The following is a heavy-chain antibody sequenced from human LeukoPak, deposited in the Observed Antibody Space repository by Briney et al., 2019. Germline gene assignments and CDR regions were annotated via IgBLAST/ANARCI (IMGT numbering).Heavy chain of an antibody. J-gene: IGHJ4*02. CDR3: ARDRGIAAAGAFDY. Sequence: NPSETLSLTCTVSGGSISSYYWSWLRQPAGKGLEWIGRIYTSGSTNYNPSLKSRVTMSVDTSKNQFSLKLSSVTAADTAVYYCARDRGIAAAGAFDYWGQGTLATVSS. D-gene: IGHD6-13*01. CDR2: IYTSGST. V-gene: IGHV4-4*07. CDR1: GGSISSYY.